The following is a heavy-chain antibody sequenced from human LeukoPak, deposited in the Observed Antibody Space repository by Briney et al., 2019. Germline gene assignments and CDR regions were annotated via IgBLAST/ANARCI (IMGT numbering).Heavy chain of an antibody. CDR3: TNRISSGWYVYDY. CDR1: GFTFSNAW. J-gene: IGHJ4*02. V-gene: IGHV3-15*01. D-gene: IGHD6-19*01. Sequence: GGSLRLSCAASGFTFSNAWMSWVRQAPGKGLEWVGRIKSKTDGGTTDYAAPVKGRFTISRDDSKNTLYLQKNSLKTEDTAVYYCTNRISSGWYVYDYWGQGTLVTVSS. CDR2: IKSKTDGGTT.